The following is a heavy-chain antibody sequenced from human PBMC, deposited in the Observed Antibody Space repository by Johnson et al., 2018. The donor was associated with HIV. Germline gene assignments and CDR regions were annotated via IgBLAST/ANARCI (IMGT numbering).Heavy chain of an antibody. V-gene: IGHV3-30*04. J-gene: IGHJ3*02. CDR2: ISYDGSNK. CDR1: GFTFSSYA. D-gene: IGHD1-26*01. Sequence: QVQLVESGGGVVQPGRSLRLSCAASGFTFSSYAMHWVRQAPGKGLEWVAVISYDGSNKYYADSVKGRFTISRDNSKNKLYLQMNSLRAEDTAGYYCARGKYSGSFTSPDAFDIWGQGTMVTVSS. CDR3: ARGKYSGSFTSPDAFDI.